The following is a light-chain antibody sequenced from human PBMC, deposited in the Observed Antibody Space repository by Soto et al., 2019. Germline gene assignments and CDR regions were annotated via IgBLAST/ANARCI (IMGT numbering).Light chain of an antibody. Sequence: DIQMTQSPSTLSASVGDRVTITCRASQSITNWLAWYQQKPGKAPKLLIYKASNLETGVPSRFSGSGSGTEFTLTISSLQPDDFDTYYCQQYITYSPWTFGQGTKV. CDR2: KAS. J-gene: IGKJ1*01. CDR3: QQYITYSPWT. V-gene: IGKV1-5*03. CDR1: QSITNW.